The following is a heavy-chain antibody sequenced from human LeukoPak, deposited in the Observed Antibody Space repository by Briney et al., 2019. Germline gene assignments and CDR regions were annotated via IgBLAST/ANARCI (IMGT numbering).Heavy chain of an antibody. CDR3: ARDGYCSGGSCYYFDY. CDR1: GGSISSGDYY. V-gene: IGHV4-30-4*01. D-gene: IGHD2-15*01. CDR2: IYYSGST. Sequence: SRSQSLACTVAGGSISSGDYYWGWIRQPPGKGLEWIGYIYYSGSTYYNPSLKSRVTISVDTSKNQFSLKLSSVTAADTAVYYCARDGYCSGGSCYYFDYWGQGTLVTVSS. J-gene: IGHJ4*02.